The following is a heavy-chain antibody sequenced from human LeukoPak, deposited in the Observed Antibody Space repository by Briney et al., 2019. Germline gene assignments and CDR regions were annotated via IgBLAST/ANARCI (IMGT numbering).Heavy chain of an antibody. D-gene: IGHD1-26*01. CDR3: ASSGSYRFDY. J-gene: IGHJ4*02. Sequence: GGSLRLSCAASGFTVSSNHMNWVRQAPGKGLEWVSHITASGTAMFYADSVKGRFTISRDNAKNSLYLQMNSLRDEDTAVYYCASSGSYRFDYWGQGTLVTVSS. CDR1: GFTVSSNH. CDR2: ITASGTAM. V-gene: IGHV3-48*02.